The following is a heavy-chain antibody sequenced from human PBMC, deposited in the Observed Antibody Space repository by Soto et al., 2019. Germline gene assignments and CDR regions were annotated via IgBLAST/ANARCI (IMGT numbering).Heavy chain of an antibody. CDR1: GGSISSGDYY. D-gene: IGHD2-2*01. Sequence: SETLSLTCTVSGGSISSGDYYWSWIRQPPGKGLEWIGYIYYSGSTYYNPSLKSRVTISVDTSKNQFSLKLSSVTAADTAVYYCARLGEFLGYCSSTSCYAETTRDYWGQGTLVTVSS. CDR2: IYYSGST. J-gene: IGHJ4*02. V-gene: IGHV4-30-4*01. CDR3: ARLGEFLGYCSSTSCYAETTRDY.